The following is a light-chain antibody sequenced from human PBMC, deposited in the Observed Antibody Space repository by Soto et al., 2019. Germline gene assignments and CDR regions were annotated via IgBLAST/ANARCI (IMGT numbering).Light chain of an antibody. J-gene: IGKJ4*01. CDR3: QQSFSTPLT. Sequence: DIPMTQSPPSLSASVGDRVTITCRSSQSISSFLNWYQQKPGKAPKLLIYAASSLQSGVPSRFSGSGSGTDFTLTIGSLQPEDFAIYYCQQSFSTPLTFGGGTKVEIK. V-gene: IGKV1-39*01. CDR1: QSISSF. CDR2: AAS.